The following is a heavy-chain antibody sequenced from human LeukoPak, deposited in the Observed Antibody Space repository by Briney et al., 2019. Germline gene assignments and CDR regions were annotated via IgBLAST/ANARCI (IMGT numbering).Heavy chain of an antibody. J-gene: IGHJ6*03. CDR2: IYYSGST. V-gene: IGHV4-39*01. Sequence: PSETLSLTCTVSGGSISSSSYYWGWIRQPPGKGLEWIGSIYYSGSTYYNPSLKSRVTISVDTSKNQFSLKLSSVTAADTAVYYCARHLGTPGGRRYYYYYYMDVWGKGTTVTVSS. CDR1: GGSISSSSYY. CDR3: ARHLGTPGGRRYYYYYYMDV. D-gene: IGHD3-16*01.